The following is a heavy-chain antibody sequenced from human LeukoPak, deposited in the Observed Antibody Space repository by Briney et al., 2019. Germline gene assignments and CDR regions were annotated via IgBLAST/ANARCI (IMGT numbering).Heavy chain of an antibody. V-gene: IGHV3-30*02. CDR1: GFTFSSYG. Sequence: GGSLRLSCAASGFTFSSYGMHWVRQAPGKGLEWVAFIRCDGSNKYYADSVKGRFTISRDDSKNTLYLQMNSLRAEDTAVYYCANSQYYYGSGSFDYWGQGTLVTVSS. J-gene: IGHJ4*02. CDR2: IRCDGSNK. CDR3: ANSQYYYGSGSFDY. D-gene: IGHD3-10*01.